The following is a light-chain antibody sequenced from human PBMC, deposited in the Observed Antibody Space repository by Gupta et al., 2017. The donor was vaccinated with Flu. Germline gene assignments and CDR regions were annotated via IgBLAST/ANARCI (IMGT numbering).Light chain of an antibody. V-gene: IGLV3-21*02. CDR1: DFGSKC. CDR2: DDS. Sequence: GQTARITCSGNDFGSKCAYWYQQKPGQAPVMVVYDDSDRPSGIPERFSASNSGTTATLTISRVEAEDEADYYCQSSDSTSDYGVFGGGTKLTVL. J-gene: IGLJ3*02. CDR3: QSSDSTSDYGV.